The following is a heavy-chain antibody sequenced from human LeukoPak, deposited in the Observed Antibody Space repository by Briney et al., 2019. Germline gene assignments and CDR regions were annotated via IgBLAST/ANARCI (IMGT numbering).Heavy chain of an antibody. CDR1: GFTFSNCA. J-gene: IGHJ4*02. Sequence: PGGSLRLSCAASGFTFSNCAISWFSQAPGKGLEWVSAVSGPGTTYYADIVKGRFSVSRDISKNTLSLEMNSLRDEDTAVYYCVKESSYPVGGTSRLYYSDNWGQGTLVTVSS. D-gene: IGHD1-26*01. V-gene: IGHV3-23*01. CDR3: VKESSYPVGGTSRLYYSDN. CDR2: VSGPGTT.